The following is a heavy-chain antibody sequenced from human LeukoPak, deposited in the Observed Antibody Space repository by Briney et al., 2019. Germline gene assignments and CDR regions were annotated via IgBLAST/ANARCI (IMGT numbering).Heavy chain of an antibody. J-gene: IGHJ4*02. V-gene: IGHV3-53*01. Sequence: GGSLRLSCAASGFIVSSNYMSWVRLAPGKGLEWVSVIYSGGATHYADSVKGRFTISRDNSKNTLFLQMNSLRAEDTAVYYCALGRDCSSSSCASDPFDYWGQGTLVTVSS. CDR2: IYSGGAT. D-gene: IGHD2-2*01. CDR3: ALGRDCSSSSCASDPFDY. CDR1: GFIVSSNY.